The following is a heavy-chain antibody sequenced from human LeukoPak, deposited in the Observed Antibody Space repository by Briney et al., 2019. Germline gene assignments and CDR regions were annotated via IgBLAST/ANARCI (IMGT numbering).Heavy chain of an antibody. V-gene: IGHV3-64*02. D-gene: IGHD4-17*01. CDR2: ISSNGGTT. Sequence: GGSLRLSCAASGFTFSSYAMHWVRLSPGKGLEYVSGISSNGGTTSYADSVKGRFTISRDNSRNTLYLQMGSLRAEDMAVYYCARGLTTGEYWGQGTLVTVSS. J-gene: IGHJ4*02. CDR3: ARGLTTGEY. CDR1: GFTFSSYA.